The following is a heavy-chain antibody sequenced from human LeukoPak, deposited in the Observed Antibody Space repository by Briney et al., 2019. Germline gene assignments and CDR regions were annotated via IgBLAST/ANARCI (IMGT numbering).Heavy chain of an antibody. J-gene: IGHJ4*02. D-gene: IGHD6-13*01. CDR1: GFTFSSYS. CDR3: AREAAAAGLDY. CDR2: ISSSSSYI. V-gene: IGHV3-21*01. Sequence: GGSLRLSCAASGFTFSSYSMNWVRQAPGKGLEWVSSISSSSSYIYYADSVKGRFTISRDNAKNSLYLQMNSLRAEGTAVYYCAREAAAAGLDYWGQGTLVTVSS.